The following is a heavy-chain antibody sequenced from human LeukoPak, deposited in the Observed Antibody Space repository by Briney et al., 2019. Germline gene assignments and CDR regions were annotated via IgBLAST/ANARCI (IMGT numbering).Heavy chain of an antibody. CDR1: GFTFSDYY. V-gene: IGHV3-23*01. Sequence: GGSLRLSCAASGFTFSDYYMSWIRQAPGKGLEWVSAISGSGGSTYYADSVKGRFTISRDNSKNTLYLQVNSLRAEDTAVYYCAKDLAPSGGRDGYNPFDYWGQGTLVTVSS. CDR3: AKDLAPSGGRDGYNPFDY. D-gene: IGHD5-24*01. CDR2: ISGSGGST. J-gene: IGHJ4*02.